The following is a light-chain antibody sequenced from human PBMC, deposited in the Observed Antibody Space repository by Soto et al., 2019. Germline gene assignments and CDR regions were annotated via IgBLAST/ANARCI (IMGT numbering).Light chain of an antibody. Sequence: QPVLTQSTSASASPGASVKLTCTLSSRHSTYAIAWHQHQADRGPRFLMKVNNDGTHIKGDGIPYRFSGSSSGAERYLTISSLQSEDEADYYCQTWGSGIQVFGGGTKLTVL. V-gene: IGLV4-69*01. CDR3: QTWGSGIQV. J-gene: IGLJ2*01. CDR1: SRHSTYA. CDR2: VNNDGTH.